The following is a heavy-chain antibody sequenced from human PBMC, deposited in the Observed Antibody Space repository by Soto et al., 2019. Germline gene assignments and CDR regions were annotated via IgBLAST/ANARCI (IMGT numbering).Heavy chain of an antibody. V-gene: IGHV3-21*01. J-gene: IGHJ5*02. Sequence: GGSLRLSCAASGFTFSSYSMNWVRQAPGKGLEWVSSISSSSSYIYYADSVKGRFTISRDNAKNSLYLQMNSLRAEDTAVYYRARDQNSNYWFDPWGQGTLVTVS. CDR2: ISSSSSYI. CDR1: GFTFSSYS. CDR3: ARDQNSNYWFDP. D-gene: IGHD4-4*01.